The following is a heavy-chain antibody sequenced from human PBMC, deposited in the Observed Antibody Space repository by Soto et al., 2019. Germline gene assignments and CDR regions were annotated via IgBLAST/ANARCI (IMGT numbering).Heavy chain of an antibody. Sequence: EVQLVESGGGLVQPGGSLRLSCAASGFSVSSKYMSWVRQAPDKGLEWVSVLYTGGNIFYTDSVRGRFTISRNSSNNTLYLQMNSLRAEDTAVYYCARGCGGGSCYSDWDYWGQGTLVTVST. CDR1: GFSVSSKY. D-gene: IGHD2-15*01. V-gene: IGHV3-53*01. CDR3: ARGCGGGSCYSDWDY. J-gene: IGHJ4*02. CDR2: LYTGGNI.